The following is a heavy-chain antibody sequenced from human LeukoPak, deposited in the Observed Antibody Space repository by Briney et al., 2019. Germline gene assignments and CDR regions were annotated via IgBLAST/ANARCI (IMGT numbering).Heavy chain of an antibody. CDR3: ARDRYGGPDY. V-gene: IGHV3-23*01. CDR1: GFTFSSYA. Sequence: GGSLRLSCAASGFTFSSYAMSWVRQAPGKGLEWVSAISGSGGSTYYAGSVKGRFTISRDNAKNTLYLQMNSLRGEDTAVYYCARDRYGGPDYWGQGTLVTVSS. CDR2: ISGSGGST. D-gene: IGHD5-12*01. J-gene: IGHJ4*02.